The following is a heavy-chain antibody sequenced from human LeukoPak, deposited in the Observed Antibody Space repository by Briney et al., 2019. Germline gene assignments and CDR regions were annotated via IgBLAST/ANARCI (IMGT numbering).Heavy chain of an antibody. V-gene: IGHV4-39*07. D-gene: IGHD3-22*01. CDR3: ARDSLVYYYDSDGYYRDV. J-gene: IGHJ6*02. CDR1: GGSISSSRYY. Sequence: SETLSLTCTVSGGSISSSRYYWGWIRQPPGKGLEWIGSIHYSGSTYYNPSLKSRVTISVDTSKNQFSLKLSSVTAADTAVYYCARDSLVYYYDSDGYYRDVWGQGTTVTVSS. CDR2: IHYSGST.